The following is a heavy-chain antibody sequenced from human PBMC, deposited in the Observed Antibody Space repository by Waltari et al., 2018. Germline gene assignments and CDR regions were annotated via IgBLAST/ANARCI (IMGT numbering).Heavy chain of an antibody. CDR1: AFFFSNFD. J-gene: IGHJ4*02. CDR3: ARDSGWPPSDDSENYDLQY. V-gene: IGHV3-48*03. D-gene: IGHD3-16*01. Sequence: EVQLVESGGGWVQPGESLRLCCAASAFFFSNFDMHWVRQAPGKGLEWGSYIYRRGSTIYYADSVKGRFTISRDNAQNSLHLQMNSLRADDTALYYCARDSGWPPSDDSENYDLQYWGQGTLVTVSS. CDR2: IYRRGSTI.